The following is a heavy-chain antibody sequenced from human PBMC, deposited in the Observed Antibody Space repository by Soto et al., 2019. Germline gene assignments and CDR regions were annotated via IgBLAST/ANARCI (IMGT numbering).Heavy chain of an antibody. CDR3: ARRREQEYSGSYLFDY. CDR2: INPSGGST. V-gene: IGHV1-46*01. Sequence: GASVKVSCKASGYTFTSYYMHWVRQAPGQGLEWMGIINPSGGSTSYAQKFQGRVTMTRDTSTSTVYMELSSLRSEDTAVYYCARRREQEYSGSYLFDYWGQGTLVTVSS. J-gene: IGHJ4*02. CDR1: GYTFTSYY. D-gene: IGHD1-26*01.